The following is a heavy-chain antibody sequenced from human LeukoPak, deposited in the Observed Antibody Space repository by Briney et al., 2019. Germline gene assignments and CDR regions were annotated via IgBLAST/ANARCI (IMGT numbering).Heavy chain of an antibody. V-gene: IGHV3-23*01. Sequence: GGSLRPSCAASGFTFSSYAMSWVRQAPGKGLEWVSSISGSGDSTYYADSVKGRFTISRDNSKNTLFLQMNSLRAEDTAVYHCAKRGSSSSAFRSDYWGQGTLVTVSS. CDR2: ISGSGDST. CDR3: AKRGSSSSAFRSDY. J-gene: IGHJ4*02. D-gene: IGHD6-6*01. CDR1: GFTFSSYA.